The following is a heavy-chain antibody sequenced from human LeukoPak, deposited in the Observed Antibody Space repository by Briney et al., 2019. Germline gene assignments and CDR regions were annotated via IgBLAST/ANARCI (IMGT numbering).Heavy chain of an antibody. D-gene: IGHD1-26*01. J-gene: IGHJ4*02. V-gene: IGHV3-15*01. CDR3: TTYVGATAY. CDR1: GFTFSNAR. Sequence: GGSLRLSCAASGFTFSNARMNWVRQAPGKGLEWVGRIKTKTNDGATDYSAPVKARFTISRDDSKTTLYLQMNGLKSEDTAIYYCTTYVGATAYWGQGTLVTVSS. CDR2: IKTKTNDGAT.